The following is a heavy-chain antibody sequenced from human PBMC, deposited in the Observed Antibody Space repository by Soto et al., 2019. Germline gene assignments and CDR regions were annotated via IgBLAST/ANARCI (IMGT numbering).Heavy chain of an antibody. CDR2: ISSSGDII. Sequence: EGSLRLSCAASGFTFSDHYMSWIRPAPGKGLEWVSYISSSGDIIYYADSVKGRFTISRDNAKNSLYLQMNSLRAEDTAVYYCARDLGYYDSSGYFDYWGQGTLVTVSS. V-gene: IGHV3-11*01. CDR1: GFTFSDHY. D-gene: IGHD3-22*01. CDR3: ARDLGYYDSSGYFDY. J-gene: IGHJ4*02.